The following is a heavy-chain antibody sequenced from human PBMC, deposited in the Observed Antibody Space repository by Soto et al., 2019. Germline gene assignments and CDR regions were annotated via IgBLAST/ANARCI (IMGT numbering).Heavy chain of an antibody. D-gene: IGHD6-13*01. CDR1: GFTFSSYA. J-gene: IGHJ4*02. CDR2: ISGSGGST. V-gene: IGHV3-23*01. CDR3: ANLDSSSWYIGDY. Sequence: GGSLRLSCAASGFTFSSYAMSWVRQAPGKGLEWVSAISGSGGSTYYADSVKGRFTISRDNSKNTLYLQMNSLRAEDTAVYYCANLDSSSWYIGDYWGQGTLVTVSS.